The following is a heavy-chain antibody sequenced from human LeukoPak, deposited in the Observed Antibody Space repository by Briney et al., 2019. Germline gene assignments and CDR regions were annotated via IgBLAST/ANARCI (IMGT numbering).Heavy chain of an antibody. CDR2: ISGGGSDT. CDR1: GFTFSTYA. Sequence: GGSLRLSCAASGFTFSTYAMSWVRQAPGQGLEWVSAISGGGSDTYYADSVKGRFTISRDNSKNTLYLQTNSLRAEDTAVYYCARGGPSMSIQHWGQGTLVTVSS. V-gene: IGHV3-23*01. J-gene: IGHJ1*01. D-gene: IGHD5-12*01. CDR3: ARGGPSMSIQH.